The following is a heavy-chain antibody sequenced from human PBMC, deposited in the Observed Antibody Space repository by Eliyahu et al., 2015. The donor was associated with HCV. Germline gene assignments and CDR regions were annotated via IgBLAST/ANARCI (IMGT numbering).Heavy chain of an antibody. CDR2: ILYTGNT. Sequence: QLQLQESGPGLVKPSETLSLTCTVSGDSIRVDHFWGWIRQPPGKGLEYIGSILYTGNTHYXPALXSRVIIPVXTXKNQFSLNLSSVTAADTAVYYCARLGLGSSWFYWGQGTLVTVSS. J-gene: IGHJ4*02. CDR1: GDSIRVDHF. CDR3: ARLGLGSSWFY. D-gene: IGHD6-13*01. V-gene: IGHV4-39*01.